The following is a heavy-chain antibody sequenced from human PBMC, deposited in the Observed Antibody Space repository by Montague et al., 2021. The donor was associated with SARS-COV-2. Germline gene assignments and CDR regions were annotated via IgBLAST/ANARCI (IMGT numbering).Heavy chain of an antibody. D-gene: IGHD3-22*01. CDR2: ISSSGSTI. CDR3: ARVLVVTYYGMDV. Sequence: SLRLSCAASGFTFSSYEMNWVRQAPGKGLERVSYISSSGSTIYYADSVKGRFTISRDNAKNSLYQQMNSLRAEDTAVYYCARVLVVTYYGMDVWGQGTTVTVSS. V-gene: IGHV3-48*03. CDR1: GFTFSSYE. J-gene: IGHJ6*02.